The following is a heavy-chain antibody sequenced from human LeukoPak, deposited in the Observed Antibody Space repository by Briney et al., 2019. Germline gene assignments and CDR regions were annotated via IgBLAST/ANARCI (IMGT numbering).Heavy chain of an antibody. CDR2: IYYSGST. D-gene: IGHD6-19*01. Sequence: PSETLSLTCTVSGGSISSYYWSWIRQPPGKALEWIGYIYYSGSTNYNPSLRSRVTISVDTSKNQLSLKLTSVTAADTAVYYCARRNPYRSDCLDYWGQGTLVTVSS. CDR3: ARRNPYRSDCLDY. CDR1: GGSISSYY. V-gene: IGHV4-59*01. J-gene: IGHJ4*02.